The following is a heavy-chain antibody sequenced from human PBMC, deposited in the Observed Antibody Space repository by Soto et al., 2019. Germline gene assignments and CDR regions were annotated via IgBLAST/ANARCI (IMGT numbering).Heavy chain of an antibody. Sequence: QITLKESGPPLVKPTQTLTLTCTFSGFSLTTGGVGVGWIRQPPGKGLEWLALNYWDDDKRYSPSLESRLTITNDTSKNQVVLTMTNMDPADTATYYCAHITTVVTPNFDYWGQGILVTVSS. V-gene: IGHV2-5*02. CDR2: NYWDDDK. J-gene: IGHJ4*02. CDR1: GFSLTTGGVG. D-gene: IGHD3-10*01. CDR3: AHITTVVTPNFDY.